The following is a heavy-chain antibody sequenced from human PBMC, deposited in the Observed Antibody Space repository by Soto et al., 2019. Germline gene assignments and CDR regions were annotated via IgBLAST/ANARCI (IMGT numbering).Heavy chain of an antibody. CDR2: ISSSSSYI. CDR1: GFTFSSYS. J-gene: IGHJ3*02. D-gene: IGHD3-3*01. CDR3: ARSLRFLEWLLYFDAFDI. Sequence: GGSLRLSCAASGFTFSSYSMNWVRQAPGKWLEWVSSISSSSSYIYYADSVKGRFTISRDNAKNSLYLQMNSLRAEDTAVYYCARSLRFLEWLLYFDAFDIWGQGXMVTV. V-gene: IGHV3-21*01.